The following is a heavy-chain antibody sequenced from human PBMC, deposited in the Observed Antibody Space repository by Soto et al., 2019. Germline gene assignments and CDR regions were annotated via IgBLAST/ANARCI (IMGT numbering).Heavy chain of an antibody. D-gene: IGHD3-10*01. CDR3: ARDPRGGGLNNWFDP. V-gene: IGHV1-69*04. CDR2: IIPILGIA. CDR1: GGTFSSYT. J-gene: IGHJ5*02. Sequence: SVKVSFKASGGTFSSYTISWVRQAPGQGLEWMGRIIPILGIANYAQKFQGRVTITADKSTSTAYMELSSLRSEDTAVYYCARDPRGGGLNNWFDPWGQGTLVTVSS.